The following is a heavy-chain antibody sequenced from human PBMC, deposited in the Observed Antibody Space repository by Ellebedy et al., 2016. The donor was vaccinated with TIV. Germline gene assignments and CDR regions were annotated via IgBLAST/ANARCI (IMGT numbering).Heavy chain of an antibody. Sequence: AASVKVSCKASGYNFTSYHMQWVRQAPGQGLEWMGIINPSGGSTDYAQKFQGRVTMTRDTSTSTVYMELSSLRSEDTAVYYCARDQAEGRSSDYWGQGTLVTVSS. CDR3: ARDQAEGRSSDY. CDR2: INPSGGST. D-gene: IGHD6-13*01. J-gene: IGHJ4*02. CDR1: GYNFTSYH. V-gene: IGHV1-46*01.